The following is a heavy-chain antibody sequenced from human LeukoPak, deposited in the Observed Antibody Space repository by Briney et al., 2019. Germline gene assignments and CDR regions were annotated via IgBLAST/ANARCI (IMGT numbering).Heavy chain of an antibody. CDR2: IKQDGSEA. CDR1: EFTFNRYW. J-gene: IGHJ4*02. V-gene: IGHV3-7*04. CDR3: TRDALFGSGRTNLDF. Sequence: GGCLRLSCAASEFTFNRYWMSWVRQAPGKGLQWVANIKQDGSEAHYVDSVKGRFTISRDNAKNSLSLQMNSLNVDDTGVYFCTRDALFGSGRTNLDFWSQGTLVCVS. D-gene: IGHD3-10*01.